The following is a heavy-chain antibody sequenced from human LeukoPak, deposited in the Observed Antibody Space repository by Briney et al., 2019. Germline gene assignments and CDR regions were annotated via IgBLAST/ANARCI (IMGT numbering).Heavy chain of an antibody. D-gene: IGHD2-15*01. CDR2: IYYSGST. V-gene: IGHV4-59*01. CDR3: ARAYCSGGSCYYFDY. J-gene: IGHJ4*02. CDR1: GGSISSYY. Sequence: SETLSLTCTVSGGSISSYYWSWIRQPPGKGLEWIGYIYYSGSTNYNPSLKSRVTMSVDTSKNQFSLKLSSVTAADTAVYYCARAYCSGGSCYYFDYWGQGTLVTVSS.